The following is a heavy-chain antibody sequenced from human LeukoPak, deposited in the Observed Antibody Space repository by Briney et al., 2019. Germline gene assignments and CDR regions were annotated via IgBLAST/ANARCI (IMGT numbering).Heavy chain of an antibody. D-gene: IGHD3-9*01. Sequence: ASVKVSCKASGYTFTSYGISWVRQAPGQGLEWMGWISAYNGNTNYAQKLQGRVTMTTDTSTSTAYMELRSLRSDDTAVYYCARGYLHLGYFDWLWYFGYWGQGTLVTVSS. CDR3: ARGYLHLGYFDWLWYFGY. J-gene: IGHJ4*02. CDR2: ISAYNGNT. CDR1: GYTFTSYG. V-gene: IGHV1-18*01.